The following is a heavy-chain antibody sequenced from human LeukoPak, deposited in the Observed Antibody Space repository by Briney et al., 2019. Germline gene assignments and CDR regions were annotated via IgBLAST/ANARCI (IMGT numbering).Heavy chain of an antibody. V-gene: IGHV4-30-2*01. CDR2: IYHSGST. J-gene: IGHJ2*01. Sequence: SETLSLTRAVSGGSISSGGYSWSWIRQPPGKGLEWIGYIYHSGSTYYNPSLKSRVTISVDRSKNQFSLKLSSVTAADTAVYYCARGTRYGSGSYYPHFDLWVRGTLVTVSS. CDR3: ARGTRYGSGSYYPHFDL. CDR1: GGSISSGGYS. D-gene: IGHD3-10*01.